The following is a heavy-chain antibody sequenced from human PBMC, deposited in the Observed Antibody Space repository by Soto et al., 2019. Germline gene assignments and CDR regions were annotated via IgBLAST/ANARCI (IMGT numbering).Heavy chain of an antibody. J-gene: IGHJ4*02. V-gene: IGHV4-59*01. CDR2: IDYSGST. D-gene: IGHD6-19*01. CDR3: ARRPNSSGWYEPYYFDY. Sequence: SETLSLTFTLSGCSISSYYWSWIRQPPGRGLDWIGTIDYSGSTHYTPPPQSRVTISVATTKNQFSLKLSSVTAADTAVYYCARRPNSSGWYEPYYFDYWGEGSLLT. CDR1: GCSISSYY.